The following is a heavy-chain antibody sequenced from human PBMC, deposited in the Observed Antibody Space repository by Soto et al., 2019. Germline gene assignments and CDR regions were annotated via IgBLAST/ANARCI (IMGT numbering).Heavy chain of an antibody. CDR3: TGYDSSGYYLDY. D-gene: IGHD3-22*01. CDR1: GFTFSNAW. Sequence: GGSLRLSCAASGFTFSNAWMSWVRQAPGKGLEWVGRIKSKTDGGTTDYAAPVKGRFTISRDDSKNTLYLQMNSLKTEDTAVYYCTGYDSSGYYLDYWGQGTLVTVSS. J-gene: IGHJ4*02. CDR2: IKSKTDGGTT. V-gene: IGHV3-15*01.